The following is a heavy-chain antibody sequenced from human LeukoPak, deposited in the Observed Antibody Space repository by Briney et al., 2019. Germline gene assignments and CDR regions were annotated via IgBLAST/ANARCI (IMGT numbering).Heavy chain of an antibody. CDR1: GFTFSSYA. J-gene: IGHJ4*02. CDR3: AKDREYSSGWYALGVFDY. Sequence: PGGSLRLSCAASGFTFSSYAMSWVRQAPGKGLEWVSAISGSGGSTYYADSVKGRFTISRDNSKNTLYLQMNSLRAEDTAVYYCAKDREYSSGWYALGVFDYWGQGTLVTVSS. CDR2: ISGSGGST. V-gene: IGHV3-23*01. D-gene: IGHD6-19*01.